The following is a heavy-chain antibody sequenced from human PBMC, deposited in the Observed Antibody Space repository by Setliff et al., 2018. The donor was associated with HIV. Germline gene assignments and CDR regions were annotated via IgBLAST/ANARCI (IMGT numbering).Heavy chain of an antibody. CDR2: VYYNGDT. Sequence: SETLSLTCTVSDDSFSTSDYWWAWVRQPPGKGLQWIGSVYYNGDTKYNPSLKSRLVISVDKTKNQFSLMLNSLTVADTAVYYCARLGYYNLWSGYWTDTWGQGKSVTLSS. CDR3: ARLGYYNLWSGYWTDT. CDR1: DDSFSTSDYW. J-gene: IGHJ4*02. D-gene: IGHD3-3*01. V-gene: IGHV4-39*01.